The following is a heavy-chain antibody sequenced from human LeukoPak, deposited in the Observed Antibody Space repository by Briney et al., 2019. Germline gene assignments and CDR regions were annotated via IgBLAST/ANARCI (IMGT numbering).Heavy chain of an antibody. CDR2: INEDGTTI. CDR1: GFTVSSYW. J-gene: IGHJ6*02. CDR3: ASDSPYYGMDV. Sequence: GGSLRLSCAASGFTVSSYWMHWVRQAPGKGLVWVSRINEDGTTINYADSVKGRFTISRDNAKNTLYLQMSGLRVEDTAVYHCASDSPYYGMDVWGQGTTVTVSS. V-gene: IGHV3-74*01.